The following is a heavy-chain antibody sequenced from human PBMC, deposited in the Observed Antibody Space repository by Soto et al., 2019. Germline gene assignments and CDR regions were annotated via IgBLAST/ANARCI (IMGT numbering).Heavy chain of an antibody. D-gene: IGHD6-19*01. CDR1: GYTFTSYG. CDR2: ISAYNGNT. J-gene: IGHJ4*02. CDR3: GRDLAGAGNFDY. Sequence: ASVKVSCKASGYTFTSYGISWVRQAPGQGLEWMGWISAYNGNTNYAQKLQGRVTMTTDTSTSTAYMELRSLRSDDTAVYYCGRDLAGAGNFDYGGQGTLVTVSS. V-gene: IGHV1-18*01.